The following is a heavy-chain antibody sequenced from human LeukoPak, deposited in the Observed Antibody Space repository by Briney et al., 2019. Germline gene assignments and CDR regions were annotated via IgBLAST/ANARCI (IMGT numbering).Heavy chain of an antibody. D-gene: IGHD3-10*01. CDR1: GFTFSNYG. CDR3: AQWAAVRGFITPLDY. Sequence: GGSLRLSCEASGFTFSNYGMHWVRQAPGKGPEWVAFISYDESNKYYVDAVKGRFTISRDNSKNTLFLQMNSLRPEDTAVYYCAQWAAVRGFITPLDYWGQGTLVTVSS. J-gene: IGHJ4*02. CDR2: ISYDESNK. V-gene: IGHV3-30*03.